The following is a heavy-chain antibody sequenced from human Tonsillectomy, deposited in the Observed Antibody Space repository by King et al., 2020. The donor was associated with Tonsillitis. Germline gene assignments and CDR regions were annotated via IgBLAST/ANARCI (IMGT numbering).Heavy chain of an antibody. CDR2: IWYDGSNK. V-gene: IGHV3-33*08. D-gene: IGHD3-10*01. CDR1: GFTFSSYA. CDR3: ARDYGSGTYSYFNY. J-gene: IGHJ4*02. Sequence: VQLVESGGGVVQPGRSLRLSCAASGFTFSSYAMHWVRQAPGKGLEWVAVIWYDGSNKYYADSVKGRFTISRDNSKNTLYLQMNSLRAEDTAVYYCARDYGSGTYSYFNYWGQGTLVTVSS.